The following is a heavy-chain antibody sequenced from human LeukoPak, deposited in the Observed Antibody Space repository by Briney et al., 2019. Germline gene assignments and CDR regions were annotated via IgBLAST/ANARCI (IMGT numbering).Heavy chain of an antibody. CDR1: GGSISSGGYY. CDR3: ARTRTYLDY. J-gene: IGHJ4*02. CDR2: ISDTGTS. D-gene: IGHD1-7*01. Sequence: PSQTLSLTCTVSGGSISSGGYYWSWIRQPPGRGLEWIGYISDTGTSIYNPSLKNRLSMLVDTSKNHFYLNLTSVTAADTAIYYCARTRTYLDYWGQGALVTVSS. V-gene: IGHV4-61*03.